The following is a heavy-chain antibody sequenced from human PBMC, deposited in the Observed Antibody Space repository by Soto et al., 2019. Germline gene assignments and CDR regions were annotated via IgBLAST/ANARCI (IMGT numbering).Heavy chain of an antibody. Sequence: QVQLVQSGPEVKKPGSSVKVSCKASGGGFTTYTVSWVRQAPGQGLEWMGRVIPIIDRANYARKFQGRVTITADKSTSTAYLKLSGLTSEDTAVYFCARDAVGSTPFFDFWGQGTLVTVSS. J-gene: IGHJ4*02. CDR1: GGGFTTYT. CDR2: VIPIIDRA. V-gene: IGHV1-69*08. CDR3: ARDAVGSTPFFDF. D-gene: IGHD1-26*01.